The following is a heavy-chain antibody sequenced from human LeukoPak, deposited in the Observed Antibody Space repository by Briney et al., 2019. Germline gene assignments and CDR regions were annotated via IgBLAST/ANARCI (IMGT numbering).Heavy chain of an antibody. Sequence: GGSLRLSCAASGFTFSNYGMHWVRQAPGKGLEWVAVIWYDGSNKYYGDSVKGRFTISRDNSKNTLYLQMNSLRAEDTAVYYCAREGRTIFGVVIANWFDPWGQGTLVTVSS. CDR1: GFTFSNYG. D-gene: IGHD3-3*01. V-gene: IGHV3-33*01. CDR2: IWYDGSNK. J-gene: IGHJ5*02. CDR3: AREGRTIFGVVIANWFDP.